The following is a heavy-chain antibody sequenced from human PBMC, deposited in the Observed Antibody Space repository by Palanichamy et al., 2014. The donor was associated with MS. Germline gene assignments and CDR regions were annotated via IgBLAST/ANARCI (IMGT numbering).Heavy chain of an antibody. J-gene: IGHJ6*02. CDR2: VYFTGST. D-gene: IGHD2-2*01. Sequence: QVQQQESGPGLLKPSETLSLTCSVSGGSMGSFYWSWIRQPPGKGLEWIGHVYFTGSTDYNPSLKSRVTISLDTSKKQFSLKLTSVTAADTAVYYCARGMGHQLLFASTYGMDVWGQGTKVTVSS. CDR1: GGSMGSFY. V-gene: IGHV4-59*01. CDR3: ARGMGHQLLFASTYGMDV.